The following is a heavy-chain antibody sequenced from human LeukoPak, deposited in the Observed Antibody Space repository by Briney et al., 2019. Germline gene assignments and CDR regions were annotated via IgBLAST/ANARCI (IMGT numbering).Heavy chain of an antibody. CDR3: AGDKTTGGWYEFDY. V-gene: IGHV3-53*01. Sequence: GGSLRLSCAASGFTVSSNYMSWVRQGPGKGLERVSVISNDGDTYYADSVKGRFTISRDTSKNTVSLQMNSLRAEDTAVYYCAGDKTTGGWYEFDYWGQGTLVTVSS. D-gene: IGHD6-19*01. J-gene: IGHJ4*02. CDR1: GFTVSSNY. CDR2: ISNDGDT.